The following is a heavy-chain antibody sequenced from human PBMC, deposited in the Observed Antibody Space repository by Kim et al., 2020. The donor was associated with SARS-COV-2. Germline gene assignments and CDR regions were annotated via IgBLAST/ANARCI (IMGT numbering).Heavy chain of an antibody. Sequence: GGSLRLSCAASGFTFSSYSMNWVRQAPGKGLEWVSYISSSSSTIYYADSVKGRFTISRDNAKNSLYLQMNSLRDEDTAVYYCARAQYYYDSSGYYYEFGYFDYWGQGALVTVSS. V-gene: IGHV3-48*02. D-gene: IGHD3-22*01. J-gene: IGHJ4*02. CDR1: GFTFSSYS. CDR2: ISSSSSTI. CDR3: ARAQYYYDSSGYYYEFGYFDY.